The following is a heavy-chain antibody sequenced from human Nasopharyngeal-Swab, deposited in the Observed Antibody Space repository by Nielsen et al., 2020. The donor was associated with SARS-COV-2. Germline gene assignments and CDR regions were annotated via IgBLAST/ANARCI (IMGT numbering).Heavy chain of an antibody. J-gene: IGHJ4*02. D-gene: IGHD1-26*01. CDR3: ARDARGKIVGATKEDY. CDR1: GFTFSDYY. V-gene: IGHV3-11*04. CDR2: ISSSGSTI. Sequence: GGSLRLSCAASGFTFSDYYMSWIRQAPGKGLEWVSYISSSGSTIYYADSVKGRFTISRDNAKNSLYLQMNSLRAEDTAVYYCARDARGKIVGATKEDYWGQGTLVTVSS.